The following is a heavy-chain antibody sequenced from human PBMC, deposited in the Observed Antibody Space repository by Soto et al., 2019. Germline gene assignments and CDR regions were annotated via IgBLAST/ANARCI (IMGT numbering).Heavy chain of an antibody. CDR2: IFINGNT. CDR1: SGSVSTYY. V-gene: IGHV4-4*07. Sequence: SETLSLPCTVSSGSVSTYYWIWIRQPAGKGLEWIGRIFINGNTNYNPSLRSRVTMSVDTSKGQFSLNLTSVTAADTAVYFCARSGGSYNFDSWGQGILVTVSS. J-gene: IGHJ4*01. CDR3: ARSGGSYNFDS. D-gene: IGHD1-26*01.